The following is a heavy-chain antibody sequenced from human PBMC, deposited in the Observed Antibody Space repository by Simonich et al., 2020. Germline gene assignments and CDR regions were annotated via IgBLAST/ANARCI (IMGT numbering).Heavy chain of an antibody. Sequence: QVQLVESGGGVVQPGRSLRLSCAASGFTFSSYGMHWVRQAPGKGLEWVAVIGYDGINKYYADSVKGRFTISRDNSKNTLYLQMNSLRAEDTAVYYCARERAAAGEAFDYWGQVTLVTVSS. J-gene: IGHJ4*02. CDR2: IGYDGINK. CDR1: GFTFSSYG. V-gene: IGHV3-33*01. D-gene: IGHD6-13*01. CDR3: ARERAAAGEAFDY.